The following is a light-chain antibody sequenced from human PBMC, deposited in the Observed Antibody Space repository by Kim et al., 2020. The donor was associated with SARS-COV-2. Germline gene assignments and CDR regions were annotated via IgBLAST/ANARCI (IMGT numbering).Light chain of an antibody. CDR2: EVN. Sequence: SVTRACTGTGSDIGAYEYDSGYQQHPGKAPKLMIFEVNRRPSGVPDRFSGSKSGNTASLTVSGLQAEDEADYYCTSYAGSNNLDVFGTGTKVTVL. V-gene: IGLV2-8*01. CDR1: GSDIGAYEY. CDR3: TSYAGSNNLDV. J-gene: IGLJ1*01.